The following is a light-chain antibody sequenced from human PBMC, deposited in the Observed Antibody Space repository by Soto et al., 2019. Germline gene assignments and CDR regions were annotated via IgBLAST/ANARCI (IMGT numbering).Light chain of an antibody. V-gene: IGKV2-30*01. CDR2: KVS. Sequence: DVVMTQSPFSLPVALGQPASISCRSSHSLVYSDGNTYLSWFQQRPGQSPRRLIYKVSSRDSGVPDRFSGSGSGTDFTLKISRVEAGDVGLYYCMQSTHWPITFGQGTRLDIK. CDR3: MQSTHWPIT. J-gene: IGKJ5*01. CDR1: HSLVYSDGNTY.